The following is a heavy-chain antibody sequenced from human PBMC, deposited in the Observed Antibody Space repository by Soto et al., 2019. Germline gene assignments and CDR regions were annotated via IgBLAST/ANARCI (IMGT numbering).Heavy chain of an antibody. CDR2: IYPGDSDT. CDR1: GYSFSSNW. D-gene: IGHD2-15*01. J-gene: IGHJ4*02. V-gene: IGHV5-51*03. Sequence: EVQLVQSGAEVKKPGESLTISCKGSGYSFSSNWIGWVRQMPGKGLDWMGIIYPGDSDTRYSPTFQGQVTISADKSISTAYLQWSSMKASDTAMDYCARPLTFGSWDYWGQGTLLTVSS. CDR3: ARPLTFGSWDY.